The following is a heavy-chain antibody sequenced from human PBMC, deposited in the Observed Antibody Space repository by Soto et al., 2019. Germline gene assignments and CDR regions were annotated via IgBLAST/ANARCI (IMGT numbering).Heavy chain of an antibody. CDR2: INPSGRTT. Sequence: GASVKVSCKASGGTFSSYAISWVRQAPGQGLEWVGVINPSGRTTSYAQKFLGRVTVTRDASTATVYLELNSLRSGDTAVYYCARDLDVTTVTTSFDSWGQGTLVTVSS. D-gene: IGHD4-17*01. CDR1: GGTFSSYA. V-gene: IGHV1-46*01. CDR3: ARDLDVTTVTTSFDS. J-gene: IGHJ4*02.